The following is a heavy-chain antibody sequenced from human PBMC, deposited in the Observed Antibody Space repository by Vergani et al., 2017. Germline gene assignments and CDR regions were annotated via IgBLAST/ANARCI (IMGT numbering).Heavy chain of an antibody. Sequence: EVQLLESGGSLKQPGGSVRLSCAASGFTFSTYAMHWVRQAPGNGLEWVSALTGGGGSTYHANSFKGRFIISRDNSMDTLYLHMNSLRPEDTATYYCVKNAGSYENFFDSWGQGTLVTVSS. CDR2: LTGGGGST. J-gene: IGHJ4*02. D-gene: IGHD1-26*01. CDR3: VKNAGSYENFFDS. V-gene: IGHV3-23*01. CDR1: GFTFSTYA.